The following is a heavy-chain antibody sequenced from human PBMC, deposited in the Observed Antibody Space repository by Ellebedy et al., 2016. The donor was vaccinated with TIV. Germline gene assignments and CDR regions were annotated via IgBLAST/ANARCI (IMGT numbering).Heavy chain of an antibody. CDR1: GFSLSNARMG. Sequence: SGPTLVKPTETLTLTCTVSGFSLSNARMGVSWIRQPPGKALEWLAHILSNDEKSYRTSLKSRLTISKDTSKSQVVLTMTNMDPVDTATYYRARKMYYDFWSGYSFDYWGQGTLVTVSS. CDR2: ILSNDEK. J-gene: IGHJ4*02. V-gene: IGHV2-26*01. CDR3: ARKMYYDFWSGYSFDY. D-gene: IGHD3-3*01.